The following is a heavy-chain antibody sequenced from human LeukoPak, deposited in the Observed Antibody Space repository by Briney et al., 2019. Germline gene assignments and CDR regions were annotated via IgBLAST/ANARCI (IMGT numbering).Heavy chain of an antibody. Sequence: GRSLRLSCAASGFTFSSYAMHWVRQAPGKGLEWVAVISYDGSNKYYADSVKGRFTISRDNSKNTLYLQMNSLRAEDTAVYYCARGRLQQAYWGQGTLVTVSS. V-gene: IGHV3-30-3*01. J-gene: IGHJ4*02. D-gene: IGHD2-21*02. CDR3: ARGRLQQAY. CDR1: GFTFSSYA. CDR2: ISYDGSNK.